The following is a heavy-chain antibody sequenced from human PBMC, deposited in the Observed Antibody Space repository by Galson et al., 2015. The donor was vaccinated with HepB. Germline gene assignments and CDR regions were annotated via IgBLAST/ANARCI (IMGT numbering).Heavy chain of an antibody. CDR1: GFSLSTSGVG. CDR3: AHRRSGLFVPPPDAFDI. Sequence: PALVKPTQTLTLACTFSGFSLSTSGVGVGWIRQPPGKALEWLALIYWDDDKRYRPSLKSRLTITKDTSRNQVVLTMTNMDPVDTTTYYCAHRRSGLFVPPPDAFDIWGQGTLVTVSS. V-gene: IGHV2-5*02. D-gene: IGHD3/OR15-3a*01. J-gene: IGHJ3*02. CDR2: IYWDDDK.